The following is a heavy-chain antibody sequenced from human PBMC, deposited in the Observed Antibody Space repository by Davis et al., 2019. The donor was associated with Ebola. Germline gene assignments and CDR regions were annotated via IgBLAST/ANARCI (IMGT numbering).Heavy chain of an antibody. J-gene: IGHJ4*02. D-gene: IGHD3-22*01. V-gene: IGHV3-23*01. CDR3: ANLEHHYYDSSEHALWGY. CDR1: GFTFSSYA. CDR2: IIDNSGRT. Sequence: PGGSLRLSCEASGFTFSSYAMAWVRQAPGKGLEWISSIIDNSGRTYYSDSVKGRFTISRDNSKNTLDLQMNSLRAEDTAVYYCANLEHHYYDSSEHALWGYWGQGTLVTVSS.